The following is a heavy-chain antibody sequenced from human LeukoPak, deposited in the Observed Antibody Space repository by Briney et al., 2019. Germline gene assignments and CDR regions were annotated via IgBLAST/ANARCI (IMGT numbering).Heavy chain of an antibody. Sequence: SQTLALTCTVSGGSISSGSYYWSWIRQPAGKGLEWIGRIYTSGSTNYNPSLKSRVTISVDTSKNQFSLKLSSVTAADTAVYYCAREDYANAFDIWGQGTMVTVSS. CDR1: GGSISSGSYY. CDR2: IYTSGST. CDR3: AREDYANAFDI. V-gene: IGHV4-61*02. D-gene: IGHD4-17*01. J-gene: IGHJ3*02.